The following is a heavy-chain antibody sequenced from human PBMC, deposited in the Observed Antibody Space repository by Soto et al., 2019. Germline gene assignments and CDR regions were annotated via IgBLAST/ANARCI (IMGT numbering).Heavy chain of an antibody. V-gene: IGHV3-74*02. CDR3: ARGEDNGGWGAY. J-gene: IGHJ4*02. Sequence: EVQLLESGGDLVQPGGSLRLSCAASGFTFSTYWMHWVRQVPGKGLVWVSRIDSDGSTTNYADSVKGRFTISRDNAKSTLYLQMNSLRVEDTAVYYCARGEDNGGWGAYWGQGTLVTVSS. D-gene: IGHD2-8*01. CDR1: GFTFSTYW. CDR2: IDSDGSTT.